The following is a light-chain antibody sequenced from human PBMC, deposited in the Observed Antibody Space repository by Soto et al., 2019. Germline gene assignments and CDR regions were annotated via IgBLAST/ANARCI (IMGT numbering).Light chain of an antibody. CDR2: MAS. CDR3: QQYLSYPWT. CDR1: QTINRR. Sequence: DIQMTQSPSTLSASVGDTVIITCRASQTINRRLAWYQQKSGKAPKVLIYMASNLERGAPSRFSGSGSGTEFTLTISNLQPDDFATYYCQQYLSYPWTFGQGTKVEIK. V-gene: IGKV1-5*03. J-gene: IGKJ1*01.